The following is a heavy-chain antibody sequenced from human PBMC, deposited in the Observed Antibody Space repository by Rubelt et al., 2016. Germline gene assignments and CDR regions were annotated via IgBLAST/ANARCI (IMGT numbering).Heavy chain of an antibody. D-gene: IGHD5-24*01. CDR1: GGTFSSYA. J-gene: IGHJ4*02. CDR2: IIPIVDIV. V-gene: IGHV1-69*10. Sequence: QVQLVQSGAEVKKPGSSVKVSCKASGGTFSSYATTWVRQAPGQGLEWMGAIIPIVDIVNYAQKFQGRVTITADKSTNTVYMGLSSLRSEDTAMYYCARGVEMTTKLLPFDYWGQGTLVTVSS. CDR3: ARGVEMTTKLLPFDY.